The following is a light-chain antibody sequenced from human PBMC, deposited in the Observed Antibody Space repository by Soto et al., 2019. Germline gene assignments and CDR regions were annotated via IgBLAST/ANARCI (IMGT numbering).Light chain of an antibody. J-gene: IGKJ5*01. Sequence: DIQLTQSTYFLSASVGDRVTITCRASQGISSYLAWYQQKPGKAPKLLIYAASTLQSGVPSRFSGSGSGTEFTLTISSLQPEDFATYYCQQLNSDPITFGQGTRLEIK. CDR2: AAS. CDR3: QQLNSDPIT. V-gene: IGKV1-9*01. CDR1: QGISSY.